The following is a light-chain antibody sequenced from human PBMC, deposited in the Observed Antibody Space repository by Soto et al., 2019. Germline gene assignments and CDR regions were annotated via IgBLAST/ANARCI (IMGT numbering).Light chain of an antibody. CDR3: QQYRTSAT. CDR2: RPS. CDR1: QNIRYW. J-gene: IGKJ1*01. V-gene: IGKV1-5*03. Sequence: DIQMTQSPSTLSASVGDRVTITCRASQNIRYWLAWYQQKPGKAPKLLMNRPSTLQSGVPSRFSGNGSGTEFTLTINSLQPDDFATYYCQQYRTSATFGQGTKVEIK.